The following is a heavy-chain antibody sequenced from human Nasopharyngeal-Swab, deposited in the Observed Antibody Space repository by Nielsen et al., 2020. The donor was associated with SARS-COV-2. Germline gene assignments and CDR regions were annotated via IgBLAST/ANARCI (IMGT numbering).Heavy chain of an antibody. V-gene: IGHV3-74*01. D-gene: IGHD3-16*02. Sequence: GEPLKISCAASGSTFSSSWMHWIRQDPGKGLVWVARMNSDGSTINYGDSVMGRFIISRDNAKNMLYLQMYSLRAEDTAVYYCATAGNYRFDNWGHGTLVTVSS. CDR3: ATAGNYRFDN. J-gene: IGHJ4*01. CDR2: MNSDGSTI. CDR1: GSTFSSSW.